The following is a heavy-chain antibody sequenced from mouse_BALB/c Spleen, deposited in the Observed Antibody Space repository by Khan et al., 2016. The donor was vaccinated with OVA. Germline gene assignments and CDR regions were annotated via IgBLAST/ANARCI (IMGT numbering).Heavy chain of an antibody. D-gene: IGHD4-1*01. J-gene: IGHJ3*01. CDR3: ARAGWDVFAY. CDR1: GYTFTDYV. CDR2: IYPGSDST. V-gene: IGHV1-77*01. Sequence: QVQLKQSGPELVKPGASVKISCKASGYTFTDYVMNWVKQRNGQGLEWIGQIYPGSDSTYYNEKFKGKATLTADRSSSTAYMQLSNLTSEDSAVYFCARAGWDVFAYWGQGTLVTVSA.